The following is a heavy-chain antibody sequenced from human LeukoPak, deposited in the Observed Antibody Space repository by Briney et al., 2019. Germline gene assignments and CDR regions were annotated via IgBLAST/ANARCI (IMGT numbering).Heavy chain of an antibody. CDR1: GGSISSYK. Sequence: SETLSLTCTVSGGSISSYKWSWIRQPAGKGLEWIERIYSSGSTNYNPSLKSRVAMSVDTSKNQFSLQLSSVTAADTAVYYCTRGIVGATAPDYWGQGTLVIVSS. V-gene: IGHV4-4*07. CDR3: TRGIVGATAPDY. D-gene: IGHD1-26*01. CDR2: IYSSGST. J-gene: IGHJ4*02.